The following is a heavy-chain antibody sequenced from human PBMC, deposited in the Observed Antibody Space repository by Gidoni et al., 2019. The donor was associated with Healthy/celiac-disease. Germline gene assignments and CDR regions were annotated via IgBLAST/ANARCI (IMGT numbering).Heavy chain of an antibody. J-gene: IGHJ4*02. CDR3: ARSWYGQVYYFDY. Sequence: QVQLQQWGAGLLKPSETLSLTCAVHGGSFSGYYWSWIRQPPGKGLEWIGEINHSGSTNYNPSLKSRVTISVDTSKNQFSLKLSSVTAADTAVYYCARSWYGQVYYFDYWGQGTLVTVSS. CDR2: INHSGST. CDR1: GGSFSGYY. V-gene: IGHV4-34*01. D-gene: IGHD6-13*01.